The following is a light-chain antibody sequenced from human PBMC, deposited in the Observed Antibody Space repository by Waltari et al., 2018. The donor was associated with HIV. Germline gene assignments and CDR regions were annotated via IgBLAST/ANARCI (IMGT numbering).Light chain of an antibody. J-gene: IGKJ4*01. CDR3: QQYYRTPLT. CDR2: WAS. CDR1: QTLLYSSNNKNY. V-gene: IGKV4-1*01. Sequence: DIRLTHSPVSVAVSLGARATIHCKSRQTLLYSSNNKNYLAWYQHKPGQPPKLLIYWASTRQSVVPDRFSGSGSGTNFTLTINKLQSEDVATYYCQQYYRTPLTFGGGTKVGLK.